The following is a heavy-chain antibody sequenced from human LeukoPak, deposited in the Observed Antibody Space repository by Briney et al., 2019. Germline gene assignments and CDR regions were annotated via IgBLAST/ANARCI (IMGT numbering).Heavy chain of an antibody. CDR1: GFTFSNYA. V-gene: IGHV3-23*01. J-gene: IGHJ4*02. CDR3: AKDRTTQDFDWYPYYFDS. CDR2: ISASGGGT. D-gene: IGHD3-9*01. Sequence: GGSLRLSCAASGFTFSNYAVTWVRQAPGKGLEWVSAISASGGGTYYADSVKGRFTISRDNSKNTLYLQMNSLRAEDTAIYYCAKDRTTQDFDWYPYYFDSWGQGTLVTVSS.